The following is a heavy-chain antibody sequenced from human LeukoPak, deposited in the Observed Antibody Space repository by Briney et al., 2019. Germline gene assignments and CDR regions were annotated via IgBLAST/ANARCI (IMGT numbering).Heavy chain of an antibody. CDR2: ISSSSSYK. CDR1: GFTFSDYS. CDR3: ARINDIDNSYHLDF. Sequence: GASLRLSCAASGFTFSDYSFNWVRQAPGKGLEWVSSISSSSSYKYYADSLKGRFTISRDNAKNSLYLQVNSLRAEDTAVYYCARINDIDNSYHLDFWGHGTLVTVSS. V-gene: IGHV3-21*01. D-gene: IGHD2-15*01. J-gene: IGHJ4*01.